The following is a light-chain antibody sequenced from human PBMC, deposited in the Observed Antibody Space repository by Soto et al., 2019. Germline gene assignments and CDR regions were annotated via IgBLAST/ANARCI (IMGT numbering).Light chain of an antibody. CDR1: SSDVGGYNY. J-gene: IGLJ3*02. CDR2: DDT. V-gene: IGLV2-14*01. Sequence: QSALTQPASVSGSPGQSLPISCTGSSSDVGGYNYVSWYQQHPGKDPKLMIEDDTNRPSGVSNRFSGSKSGNTASLTISGLEAEDGADYYCSSYTSSSTPCVCGGGTKVTVL. CDR3: SSYTSSSTPCV.